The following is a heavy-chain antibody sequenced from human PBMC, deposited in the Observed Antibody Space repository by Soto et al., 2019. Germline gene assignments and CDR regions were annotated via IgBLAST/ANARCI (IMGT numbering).Heavy chain of an antibody. Sequence: SETLSLTCTVSGDSTSSITYYWGWIRQPPGKGLEWLVSLYSSGTTYFNPSLESRPTLSEDTSNNQFSLTLNPATAADTAVYYCVLRFPSSGGDFFDSRGQGTLVTVSS. CDR2: LYSSGTT. CDR3: VLRFPSSGGDFFDS. J-gene: IGHJ4*02. V-gene: IGHV4-39*01. CDR1: GDSTSSITYY. D-gene: IGHD3-3*01.